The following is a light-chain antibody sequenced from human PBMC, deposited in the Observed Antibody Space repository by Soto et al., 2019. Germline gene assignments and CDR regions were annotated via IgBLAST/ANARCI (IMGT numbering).Light chain of an antibody. Sequence: QSALTQPPSASGSPGQSVTISCTGTSSDVGGYNCVSWYQQHPGKAPQLMIHEVTKRPSGVPDRFSGSKSGNTASLTVSGLQAEDEADYYCSSYAGSNTVLFGGGTKLTVL. CDR3: SSYAGSNTVL. J-gene: IGLJ2*01. CDR1: SSDVGGYNC. V-gene: IGLV2-8*01. CDR2: EVT.